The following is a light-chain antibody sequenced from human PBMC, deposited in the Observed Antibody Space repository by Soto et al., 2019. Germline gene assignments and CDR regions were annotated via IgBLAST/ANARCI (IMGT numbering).Light chain of an antibody. V-gene: IGKV1-5*01. CDR2: DAS. Sequence: DIQMTQSPSTLSVSVGDRVTITCRATQSIITWLAWSQQKTGKAPQLLIYDASILESGVSSRISASASGTEFSHTISILQPDDFATYYCQQYHSYYTFGQGTRLEIK. CDR1: QSIITW. J-gene: IGKJ2*01. CDR3: QQYHSYYT.